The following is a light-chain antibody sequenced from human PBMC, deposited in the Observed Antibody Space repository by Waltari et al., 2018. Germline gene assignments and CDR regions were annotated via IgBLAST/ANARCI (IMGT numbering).Light chain of an antibody. CDR2: GAS. J-gene: IGKJ1*01. CDR3: HQYETSPWT. Sequence: EIVLTQSPGTLALSPGERATLYCRASQSVRTTFFAWYQQRPGQAPRLLFYGASNRAADIPDRFTASGSGTDFTLTISRLEPKDVAVYYCHQYETSPWTFGLGTRVEVK. CDR1: QSVRTTF. V-gene: IGKV3-20*01.